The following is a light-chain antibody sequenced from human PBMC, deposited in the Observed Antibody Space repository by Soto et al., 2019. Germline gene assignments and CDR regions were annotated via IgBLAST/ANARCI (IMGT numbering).Light chain of an antibody. CDR1: QSISSY. CDR3: QQRGNWPPT. J-gene: IGKJ4*01. V-gene: IGKV3-11*01. CDR2: DAS. Sequence: EIVLTQSPATLSLSPGERATLSCRASQSISSYLAWYQQKPGQAPRLLIYDASNRATGIPAMFSGGGTGTDFPLTISSLEPEDFAVYYCQQRGNWPPTFGGGTKVEIK.